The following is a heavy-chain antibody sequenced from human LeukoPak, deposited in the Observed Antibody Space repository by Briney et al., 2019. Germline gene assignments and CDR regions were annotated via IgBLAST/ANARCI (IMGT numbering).Heavy chain of an antibody. CDR3: ARPTGDGSGTGFVNWFDP. V-gene: IGHV4-34*01. CDR2: INHSGST. Sequence: SETLSLTCAVYGGSFSGYYWGWIRQPPGKGLEWIGEINHSGSTNYNPSLKSRVSISVDTSKNQFSLKLTSVTAADTAVYYCARPTGDGSGTGFVNWFDPWGQGTLVTVSS. J-gene: IGHJ5*02. CDR1: GGSFSGYY. D-gene: IGHD3-10*01.